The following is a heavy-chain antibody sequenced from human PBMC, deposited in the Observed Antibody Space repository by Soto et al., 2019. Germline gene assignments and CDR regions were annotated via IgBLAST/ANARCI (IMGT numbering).Heavy chain of an antibody. V-gene: IGHV3-23*01. CDR3: AKAGRPYYDLWSENRFDP. CDR1: RFTFSTYS. D-gene: IGHD3-3*01. J-gene: IGHJ5*02. Sequence: PGGSLRLSCAASRFTFSTYSMNWVRQAPGKGLEWVSSISGSGGATYYADSVKGRFTISRDDSKSTLYLQMNSLRAEDTALYYCAKAGRPYYDLWSENRFDPWGQGTLVTVSS. CDR2: ISGSGGAT.